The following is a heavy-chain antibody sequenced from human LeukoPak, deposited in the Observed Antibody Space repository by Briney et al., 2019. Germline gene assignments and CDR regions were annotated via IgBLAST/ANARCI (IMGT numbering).Heavy chain of an antibody. CDR2: IYYSGST. CDR3: ARGYYYGSGSFDI. D-gene: IGHD3-10*01. V-gene: IGHV4-59*01. J-gene: IGHJ3*02. CDR1: GGSISSYY. Sequence: PSETLSLTCTVSGGSISSYYWSWIRQPPGKGLEWIGYIYYSGSTNYNPSLKSRVTISVDTSKNQFSLKLSSVTAADTAVYYCARGYYYGSGSFDIWGQGTMVTVSS.